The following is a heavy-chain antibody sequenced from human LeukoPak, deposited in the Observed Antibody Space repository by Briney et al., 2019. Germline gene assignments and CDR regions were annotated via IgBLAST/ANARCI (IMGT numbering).Heavy chain of an antibody. CDR3: AKYTRAPWSAFDY. J-gene: IGHJ4*02. V-gene: IGHV3-23*01. CDR1: GFTFSSYA. Sequence: PGGSLRLSCAASGFTFSSYAMSWVRQAPGKGLERVSAISGSGGSTYYADSVKGRFTISRDNSKNTLYLQMNSLRAEDTAVYYCAKYTRAPWSAFDYWGQGTLVTVSS. D-gene: IGHD1-1*01. CDR2: ISGSGGST.